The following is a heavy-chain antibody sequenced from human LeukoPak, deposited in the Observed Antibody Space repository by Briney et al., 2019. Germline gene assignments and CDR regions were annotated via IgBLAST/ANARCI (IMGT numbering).Heavy chain of an antibody. CDR2: IYYNGDT. V-gene: IGHV4-59*01. D-gene: IGHD2/OR15-2a*01. J-gene: IGHJ4*02. Sequence: PSETLSLTCTVSGASIWSYYWTWIRQPPGKGLEWIGYIYYNGDTNYNPSLKSRLTMFVDTSKNQFSLEVTSVTTADTAVYFCVGAPNTYYFDYWGQGAPVAVSS. CDR1: GASIWSYY. CDR3: VGAPNTYYFDY.